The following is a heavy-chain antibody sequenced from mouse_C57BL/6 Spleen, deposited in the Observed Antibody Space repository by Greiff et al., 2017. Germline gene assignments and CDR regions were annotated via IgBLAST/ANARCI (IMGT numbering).Heavy chain of an antibody. CDR3: ASHDYDPWYFDV. CDR1: GFTFSSYT. V-gene: IGHV5-9*01. J-gene: IGHJ1*03. Sequence: EVKLVESGGGLVKPGGSLKLSCAASGFTFSSYTMSWVRQTPEKRLGWVATISGGGGNTYYPDSVKGRFTISRDNAKNTLYLQMSSLRSEDTALYYCASHDYDPWYFDVWGTGTTVTVSS. CDR2: ISGGGGNT. D-gene: IGHD2-4*01.